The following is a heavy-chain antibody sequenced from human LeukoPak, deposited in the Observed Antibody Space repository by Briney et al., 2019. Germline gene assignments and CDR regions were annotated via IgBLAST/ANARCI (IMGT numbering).Heavy chain of an antibody. CDR3: ARFSGPGMQHSYYYMDV. CDR2: IFSGGTT. CDR1: GFSVSMKY. V-gene: IGHV3-53*01. Sequence: PGGSLRHSCAASGFSVSMKYMTWVRQAPGKGLEWVSVIFSGGTTYYADSVKGRFTVSENNSKNMMYLQMNSLRAEDAAVYYCARFSGPGMQHSYYYMDVWGTGTTVTVSS. D-gene: IGHD3-10*01. J-gene: IGHJ6*03.